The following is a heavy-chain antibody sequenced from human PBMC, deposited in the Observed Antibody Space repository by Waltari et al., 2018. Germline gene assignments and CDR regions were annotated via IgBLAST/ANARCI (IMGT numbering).Heavy chain of an antibody. D-gene: IGHD2-2*03. CDR1: GFTFDDYA. CDR2: ISWNSGSI. Sequence: EVQLVESGGGLVQPGRSLRLSCAACGFTFDDYAMHWVRTAPGKGLEWVSGISWNSGSIGYADSVKGRFTISRDNAKNSLYLQMNSLRAEDTALYYCAKAASHTVVDLASYWGQGTLVTVSS. CDR3: AKAASHTVVDLASY. J-gene: IGHJ4*02. V-gene: IGHV3-9*01.